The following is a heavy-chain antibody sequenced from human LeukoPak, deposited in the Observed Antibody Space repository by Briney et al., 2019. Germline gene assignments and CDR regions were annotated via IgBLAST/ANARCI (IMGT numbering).Heavy chain of an antibody. D-gene: IGHD4-11*01. CDR2: ISWNSGSI. CDR1: GFTFDDYA. J-gene: IGHJ4*02. Sequence: GGYLRLSCAASGFTFDDYAMHWVRQAPGKGLEWVSGISWNSGSIGYADSVKGRFTISRDNAKNSLYLQMNSLRAEDTALYYCTKVRSGSSNWALRVFDYWGQGALVTVSS. CDR3: TKVRSGSSNWALRVFDY. V-gene: IGHV3-9*01.